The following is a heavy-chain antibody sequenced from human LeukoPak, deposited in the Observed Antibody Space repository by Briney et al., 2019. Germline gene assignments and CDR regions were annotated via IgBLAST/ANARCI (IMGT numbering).Heavy chain of an antibody. D-gene: IGHD6-13*01. CDR3: ARGRIYSSSLFDY. CDR2: INAGNGNT. CDR1: GYTFTSYA. Sequence: ASVTVSCKASGYTFTSYAMHWVRQAPGQRLEWMGWINAGNGNTKYSQKFQGRVTITRDTSASTAYMELSSLRSEDTAVYYCARGRIYSSSLFDYWGQGTLVTVSS. V-gene: IGHV1-3*01. J-gene: IGHJ4*02.